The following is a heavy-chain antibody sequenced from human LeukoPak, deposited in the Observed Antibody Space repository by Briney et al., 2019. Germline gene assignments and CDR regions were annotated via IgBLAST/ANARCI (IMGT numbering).Heavy chain of an antibody. CDR3: AREDMDV. J-gene: IGHJ6*03. CDR2: IKQDGSEK. CDR1: GGSISSSAYY. V-gene: IGHV3-7*01. Sequence: ETLSLTCTVSGGSISSSAYYWGWIRQPPGKGLEWVANIKQDGSEKYYVDSVKGRFTISRDNAKNSLYLQMNSLRAEDTAVYYCAREDMDVWGKGATVTVSS.